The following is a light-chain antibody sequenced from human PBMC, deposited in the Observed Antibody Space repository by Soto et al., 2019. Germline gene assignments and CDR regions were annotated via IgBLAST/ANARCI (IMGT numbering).Light chain of an antibody. V-gene: IGLV4-69*01. CDR2: LNSDGSH. CDR3: QTWGTGIHWV. Sequence: QPVLTQSPSASASLGASVKLTCTLSSAHSSYAIAWHQQQPEKGPRYLMKLNSDGSHSKGDGIPDRFSGSSSGAERYLTISSLQSEDEADYYCQTWGTGIHWVFGGGTKLTVL. J-gene: IGLJ3*02. CDR1: SAHSSYA.